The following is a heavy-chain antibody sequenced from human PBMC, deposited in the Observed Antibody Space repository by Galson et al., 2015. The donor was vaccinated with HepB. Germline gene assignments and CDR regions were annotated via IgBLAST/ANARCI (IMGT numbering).Heavy chain of an antibody. V-gene: IGHV3-7*03. J-gene: IGHJ4*02. D-gene: IGHD3-9*01. CDR3: TRDLEVLTGYNLADY. Sequence: SLRLSCAASGFTFSSCWMSWVRQAPGKGLEWVANIDQDGSEKHSVDSVKGRFTISRDNAKNSLYLHMNGLRAEDTAVYYCTRDLEVLTGYNLADYWGQGTLVTVSS. CDR1: GFTFSSCW. CDR2: IDQDGSEK.